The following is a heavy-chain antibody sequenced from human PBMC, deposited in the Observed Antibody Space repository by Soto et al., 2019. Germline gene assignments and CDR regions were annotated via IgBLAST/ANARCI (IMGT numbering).Heavy chain of an antibody. CDR3: ARDRYYDFWSGYNAFDI. J-gene: IGHJ3*02. Sequence: ASVKVSCKASGYTFTSYAMHWVRQAPGQRLEWMGWINAGNGNTKYSQKFQGRGTITRDTSASTAYMELSSLRSEDTAVYYCARDRYYDFWSGYNAFDIWGQGTMVTVSS. CDR1: GYTFTSYA. D-gene: IGHD3-3*01. CDR2: INAGNGNT. V-gene: IGHV1-3*01.